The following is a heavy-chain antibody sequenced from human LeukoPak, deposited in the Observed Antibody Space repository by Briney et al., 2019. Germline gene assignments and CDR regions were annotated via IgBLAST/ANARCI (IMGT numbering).Heavy chain of an antibody. V-gene: IGHV4-39*07. J-gene: IGHJ4*02. CDR3: ARLKPGIAVAGSPDY. CDR1: GGSISSSSYY. Sequence: PSETLSLTCTVSGGSISSSSYYWGWIRQPPGKGLEWIGSIYYSGSTNYNPSLKSRVTISVDTSKNQFSLKLSSVTAADTAVYYCARLKPGIAVAGSPDYWGQGTLVTVSS. D-gene: IGHD6-19*01. CDR2: IYYSGST.